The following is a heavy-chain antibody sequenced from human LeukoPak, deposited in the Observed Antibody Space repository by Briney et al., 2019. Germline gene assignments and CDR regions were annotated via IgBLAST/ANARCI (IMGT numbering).Heavy chain of an antibody. CDR1: GYTFTSYY. CDR3: ARDGGPSISYCTNGVCHTSLYNWFDP. D-gene: IGHD2-8*01. V-gene: IGHV1-46*01. CDR2: INPSGGST. Sequence: ASVTVSLKASGYTFTSYYMHWVRQAPGQGLEWMGIINPSGGSTSYAQKFQGRVTMTRDMSTSTVYMELSSLRSEDTAVYYCARDGGPSISYCTNGVCHTSLYNWFDPWGQGTLVTVSS. J-gene: IGHJ5*02.